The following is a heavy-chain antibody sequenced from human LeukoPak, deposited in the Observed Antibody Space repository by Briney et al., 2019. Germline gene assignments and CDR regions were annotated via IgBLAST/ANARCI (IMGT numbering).Heavy chain of an antibody. CDR2: IYTSGST. CDR1: GGSISSGSYY. J-gene: IGHJ6*02. Sequence: SETLSLTCTVSGGSISSGSYYWSWIRQPAGKGLEWIGRIYTSGSTNYNPSLKSRVTISVDTSKNQFSLKLSSVTAADTAVYYCARSLGVTITQYGMDVWGQRTTVTVSS. V-gene: IGHV4-61*02. D-gene: IGHD5-12*01. CDR3: ARSLGVTITQYGMDV.